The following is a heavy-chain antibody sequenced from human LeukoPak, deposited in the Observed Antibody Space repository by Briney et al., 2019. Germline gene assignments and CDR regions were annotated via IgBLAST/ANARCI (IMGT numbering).Heavy chain of an antibody. CDR3: ARDMYDISGRADY. J-gene: IGHJ4*02. CDR1: GYSFTSHG. D-gene: IGHD3-22*01. Sequence: ASVKVSCKASGYSFTSHGISWVRQAPGQGLEWMGWISAYNGNTNYAQKLQDRVTMTTDTSTNTAYMELTSLRSDDSAVYYCARDMYDISGRADYWGQGTRVTVSS. CDR2: ISAYNGNT. V-gene: IGHV1-18*01.